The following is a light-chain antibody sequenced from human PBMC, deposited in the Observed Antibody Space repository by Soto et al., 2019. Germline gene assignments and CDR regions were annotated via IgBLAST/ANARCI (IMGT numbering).Light chain of an antibody. CDR3: QQRYSTPMYT. CDR1: QSISSY. J-gene: IGKJ2*01. V-gene: IGKV1-39*01. CDR2: AAS. Sequence: DIQMTQSPYSLSASVGDSVNITCRASQSISSYLNWYQQKPGKGPKLLIYAASSLQSGVPSRFSGSGSATDFTLTIISLQPEDFATYYYQQRYSTPMYTFGQGTKLEIK.